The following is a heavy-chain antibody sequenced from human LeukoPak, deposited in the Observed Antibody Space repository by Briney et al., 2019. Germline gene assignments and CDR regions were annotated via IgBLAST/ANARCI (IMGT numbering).Heavy chain of an antibody. CDR3: ARFNLPYDYVWGSLGGYFDF. D-gene: IGHD3-16*01. Sequence: PSETLSLTCTVSGGSINSSSYYWGWIRQPPGKGLELIGSIFYSGSAYYNPSLKSRVTISGDTSKNQFSLKVNSVTAADTAVYYCARFNLPYDYVWGSLGGYFDFWGQGTLVTVSS. V-gene: IGHV4-39*07. CDR2: IFYSGSA. J-gene: IGHJ4*02. CDR1: GGSINSSSYY.